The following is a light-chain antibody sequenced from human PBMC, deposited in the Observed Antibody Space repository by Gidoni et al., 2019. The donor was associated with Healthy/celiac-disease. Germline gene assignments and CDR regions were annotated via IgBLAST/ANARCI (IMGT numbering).Light chain of an antibody. Sequence: EIEMTQSPATLSVSPGERATLSCRASQSVNSNLAWYQQTPGQAPRLLIYGASTRATGIPARFSGSGSGTEFTLTISSLQSEDFAVYYCQQYNSWPPLTFXGXTKVEIK. CDR3: QQYNSWPPLT. J-gene: IGKJ4*01. CDR1: QSVNSN. V-gene: IGKV3-15*01. CDR2: GAS.